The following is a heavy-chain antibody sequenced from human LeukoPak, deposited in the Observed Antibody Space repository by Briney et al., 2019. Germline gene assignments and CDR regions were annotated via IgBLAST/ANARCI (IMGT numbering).Heavy chain of an antibody. J-gene: IGHJ4*02. V-gene: IGHV3-30-3*01. CDR2: ISYDGSNK. CDR1: VFTFSSYA. Sequence: RGCLRLSSAPSVFTFSSYAMHWGRHAPGKRLGRVAVISYDGSNKYYADSVKGRFTISRDNSKNMLYLQMNSLRAEDTDVYYCARVELDDYGDYYFDYWGQGTMVTVSS. D-gene: IGHD4-17*01. CDR3: ARVELDDYGDYYFDY.